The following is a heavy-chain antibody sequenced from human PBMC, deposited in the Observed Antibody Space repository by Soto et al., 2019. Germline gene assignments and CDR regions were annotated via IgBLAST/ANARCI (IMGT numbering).Heavy chain of an antibody. CDR1: GGTFSSYA. V-gene: IGHV1-69*13. J-gene: IGHJ6*02. CDR2: IIPIFGTA. D-gene: IGHD3-10*01. CDR3: ARGVTMVRGPNYYGMDV. Sequence: SVKVSCKASGGTFSSYAISWVRQAPGQGLEWMGGIIPIFGTANYAQKFQGRVTITADESTSTAYMELSSLRSEDTAVYYCARGVTMVRGPNYYGMDVWGQGTTVTVSS.